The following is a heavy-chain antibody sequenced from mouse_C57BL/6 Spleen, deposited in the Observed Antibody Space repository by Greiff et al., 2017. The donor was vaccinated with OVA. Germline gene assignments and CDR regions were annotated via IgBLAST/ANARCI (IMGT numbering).Heavy chain of an antibody. J-gene: IGHJ4*01. CDR3: ARVYYGNYVKAMDY. CDR2: ISSGSSTI. CDR1: GFTFSDYG. V-gene: IGHV5-17*01. Sequence: EVKVVESGGGLVKPGGSLKLSCAASGFTFSDYGMHWVRQAPEQGLEWVAYISSGSSTIYYADTVKGRFTISRDNAKNTLFLQMTSLRSEDTAMYYCARVYYGNYVKAMDYWGQGTSVTVSS. D-gene: IGHD2-1*01.